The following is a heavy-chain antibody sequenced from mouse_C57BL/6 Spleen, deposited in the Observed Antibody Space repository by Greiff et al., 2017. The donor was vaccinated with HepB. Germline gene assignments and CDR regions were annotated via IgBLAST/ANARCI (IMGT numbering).Heavy chain of an antibody. J-gene: IGHJ4*01. D-gene: IGHD1-1*01. Sequence: QVQLQQSGAELMKPGASVKLSCKATGYTFTGYWIEWVKQRPGHGLEWIGEILPGSGSTNYNEKFKGKATFTADTSSNTAYMQLSSLTTEDSAIYYCAREDTTVVSRGYAMDYWGQGTSVTVSS. V-gene: IGHV1-9*01. CDR1: GYTFTGYW. CDR2: ILPGSGST. CDR3: AREDTTVVSRGYAMDY.